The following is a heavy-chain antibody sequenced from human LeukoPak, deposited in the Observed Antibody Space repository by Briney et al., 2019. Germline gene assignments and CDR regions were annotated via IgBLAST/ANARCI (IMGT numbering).Heavy chain of an antibody. CDR1: GFTFSSYG. J-gene: IGHJ4*02. V-gene: IGHV3-30*02. CDR2: IRYDGSNK. Sequence: AGGSLRLSCAASGFTFSSYGMHWVRQAPGKGLEWVAFIRYDGSNKYYADSVKGRFTISRDNAKNSLYLQMNSLRAEDTAVYYCARDERDSSSWYLRYYFDYWGQGTLVTVSS. D-gene: IGHD6-13*01. CDR3: ARDERDSSSWYLRYYFDY.